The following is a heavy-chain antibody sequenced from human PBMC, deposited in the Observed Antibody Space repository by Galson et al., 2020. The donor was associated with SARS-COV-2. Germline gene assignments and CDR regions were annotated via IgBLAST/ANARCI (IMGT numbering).Heavy chain of an antibody. D-gene: IGHD3-3*01. CDR2: IYYTGST. V-gene: IGHV4-59*01. Sequence: ASETLSLTCTVSGDSISSSYWSWIRQPPGKGLEWIGYIYYTGSTNYNPSLKSRVTISLDTSKNQFSLKLSSVTAADTAIYYCARMRVVPPYCMDVGGQGTTVTVSS. CDR3: ARMRVVPPYCMDV. CDR1: GDSISSSY. J-gene: IGHJ6*02.